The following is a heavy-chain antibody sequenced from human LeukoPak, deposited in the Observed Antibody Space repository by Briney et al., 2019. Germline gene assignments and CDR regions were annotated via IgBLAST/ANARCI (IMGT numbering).Heavy chain of an antibody. D-gene: IGHD3-10*01. Sequence: SKTLSLTCTVSGGSISSGDFYWSWIRQHPGMGLEWIGYIYYSGSTYYNPSLKSRVTISVDTSKNQFSLKLSSVTAADTAVYYCARVRGTSFDYWGQGTLVSVSS. CDR2: IYYSGST. CDR1: GGSISSGDFY. J-gene: IGHJ4*02. CDR3: ARVRGTSFDY. V-gene: IGHV4-31*03.